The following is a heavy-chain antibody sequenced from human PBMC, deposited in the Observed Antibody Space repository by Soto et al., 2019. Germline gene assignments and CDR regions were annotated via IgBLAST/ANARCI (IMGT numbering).Heavy chain of an antibody. D-gene: IGHD3-3*01. CDR1: GGSFTNNC. J-gene: IGHJ6*02. CDR2: VCYNGIT. Sequence: SETLSLTCTVSGGSFTNNCWTWIRQPPGKGLEWIGCVCYNGITNSNPSLKSRVTISVDTSRNRFSLNLRSVTAADTAVYYCARQVFWSGYYKRPLSELDHKNYYYGMDVWGQGTTVTVSS. V-gene: IGHV4-59*08. CDR3: ARQVFWSGYYKRPLSELDHKNYYYGMDV.